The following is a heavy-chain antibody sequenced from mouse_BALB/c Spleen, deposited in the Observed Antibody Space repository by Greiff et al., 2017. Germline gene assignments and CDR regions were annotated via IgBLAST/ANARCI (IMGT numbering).Heavy chain of an antibody. CDR3: ARQRDYYGSSLYWYFDV. CDR2: ISSGGSYT. CDR1: GFTFSSYG. V-gene: IGHV5-6*01. J-gene: IGHJ1*01. Sequence: VKLVESGGDLVKPGGSLKLSCAASGFTFSSYGMSWVRQTPDKRLEWVATISSGGSYTYYPDSVKGRFTISRDNAKNTLYLQMSSLKSEDTAMYYCARQRDYYGSSLYWYFDVWGAGTTVTVSS. D-gene: IGHD1-1*01.